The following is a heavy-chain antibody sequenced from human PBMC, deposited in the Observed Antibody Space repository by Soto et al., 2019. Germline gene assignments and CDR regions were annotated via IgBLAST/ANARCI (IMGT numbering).Heavy chain of an antibody. CDR3: ARGGITMVRGVMGAFDI. D-gene: IGHD3-10*01. V-gene: IGHV1-3*01. CDR1: GYTFTSYA. Sequence: QVQLVQSGAEVKKPGASVKVSCKASGYTFTSYAMHWVRQAPGQRLEWMGWINAGNGNTKYSQKFQGRVTITRDTSASTAYMELSSRRSEDTAVYYCARGGITMVRGVMGAFDIWGQGTMVTVSS. CDR2: INAGNGNT. J-gene: IGHJ3*02.